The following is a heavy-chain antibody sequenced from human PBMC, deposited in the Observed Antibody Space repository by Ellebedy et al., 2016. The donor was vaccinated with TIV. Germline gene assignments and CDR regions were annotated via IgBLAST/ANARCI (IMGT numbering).Heavy chain of an antibody. Sequence: GESLKISCAASGFKFDDYAMHWVRQAPGKGLEWVSLVSWDGGRSNDADSVQGRFTISRDNSKNSLYLQMTSLRPEDSAFYYCVKGTRKSLTTSLDYWGQGTLVTVSS. V-gene: IGHV3-43D*03. CDR1: GFKFDDYA. CDR2: VSWDGGRS. D-gene: IGHD2/OR15-2a*01. J-gene: IGHJ4*02. CDR3: VKGTRKSLTTSLDY.